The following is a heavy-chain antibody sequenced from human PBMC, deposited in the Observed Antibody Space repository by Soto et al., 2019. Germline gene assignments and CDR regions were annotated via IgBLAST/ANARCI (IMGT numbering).Heavy chain of an antibody. CDR3: ARPYDHYDSSGYNT. V-gene: IGHV5-10-1*01. CDR2: IDPSDSYT. J-gene: IGHJ5*02. Sequence: PGESLKLSCKGSGYSFTSYWISWVRQMPGKGLEWMGRIDPSDSYTNYSPSFQGHVTISADKSISTAYLQWSSLKASDTAMYYCARPYDHYDSSGYNTWGQGTLVTVSS. CDR1: GYSFTSYW. D-gene: IGHD3-22*01.